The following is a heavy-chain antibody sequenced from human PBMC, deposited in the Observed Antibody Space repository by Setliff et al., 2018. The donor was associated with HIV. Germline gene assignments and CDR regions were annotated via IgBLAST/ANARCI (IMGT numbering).Heavy chain of an antibody. V-gene: IGHV4-39*01. D-gene: IGHD6-19*01. CDR3: ARRPAGAVAGGYGMDV. Sequence: SETLSLTCTVSSGSVSRSDYYWGWIRQTPGKGLEWIGSIYWSGLTFYNPSLKSRVTISVDTSKNQFSLRLNSVTAADTAVYYCARRPAGAVAGGYGMDVWGQGTTVTVSS. CDR1: SGSVSRSDYY. CDR2: IYWSGLT. J-gene: IGHJ6*02.